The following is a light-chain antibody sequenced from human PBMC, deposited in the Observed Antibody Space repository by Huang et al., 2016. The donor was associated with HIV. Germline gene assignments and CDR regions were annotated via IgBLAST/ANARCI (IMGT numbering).Light chain of an antibody. CDR3: QQRSNWPLMYT. CDR1: QSVSSY. CDR2: EAS. J-gene: IGKJ2*01. Sequence: IVLTQSPVTLSLSPGERATLSCRASQSVSSYLAWYQQKPGQAPRLLIYEASHRATGIPARFSGSGSGTDFTLTISSLEPEDFAVYYCQQRSNWPLMYTFGQGTKLEI. V-gene: IGKV3-11*01.